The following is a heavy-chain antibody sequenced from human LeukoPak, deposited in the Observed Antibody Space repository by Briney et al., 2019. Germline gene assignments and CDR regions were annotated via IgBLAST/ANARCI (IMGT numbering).Heavy chain of an antibody. J-gene: IGHJ5*02. V-gene: IGHV1-8*01. CDR2: MIPNSGNT. CDR3: ARGARYYDILTGYYRYWFDP. Sequence: ASVKVSCKASGYTFTSYDINWVRQATGQGLEWMGWMIPNSGNTGYAQKFQGRVTMTSNTSISTAYMELSSLRSEDTAVYYCARGARYYDILTGYYRYWFDPWGQGTLVTVSS. D-gene: IGHD3-9*01. CDR1: GYTFTSYD.